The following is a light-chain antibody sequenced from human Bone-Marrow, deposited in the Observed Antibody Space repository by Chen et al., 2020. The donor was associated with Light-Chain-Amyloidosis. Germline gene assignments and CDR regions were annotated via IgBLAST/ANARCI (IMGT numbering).Light chain of an antibody. CDR1: SGSIATNS. J-gene: IGLJ3*02. CDR3: QSYQGSSQGV. CDR2: EDD. Sequence: NFMLTQPHSVSESPGKTVIISCTRSSGSIATNSVQWYQQRPGSSPTTVIYEDDQRPSGVPDRISGSIDRSSNSASLTISGLKTEDEADYDCQSYQGSSQGVFGGGTKLTVL. V-gene: IGLV6-57*01.